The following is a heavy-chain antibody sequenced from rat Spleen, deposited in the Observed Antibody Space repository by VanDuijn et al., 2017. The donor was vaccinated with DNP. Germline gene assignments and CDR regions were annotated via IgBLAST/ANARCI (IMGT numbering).Heavy chain of an antibody. CDR1: GFTFSDYN. Sequence: EVQLVESGGGLVQPGRSLKLSCASSGFTFSDYNMAWVRQAPKKGLEWVATILYDGSRAYYRDSVKGRFTVYRDNAKSTLYLQIDSLRSEDTATYYCARHRAGSYALDAWGQGTSVTVSS. D-gene: IGHD1-3*01. V-gene: IGHV5S10*01. J-gene: IGHJ4*01. CDR3: ARHRAGSYALDA. CDR2: ILYDGSRA.